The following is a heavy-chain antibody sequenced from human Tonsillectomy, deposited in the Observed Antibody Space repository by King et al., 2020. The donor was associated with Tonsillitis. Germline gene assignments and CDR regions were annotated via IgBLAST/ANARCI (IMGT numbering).Heavy chain of an antibody. V-gene: IGHV5-51*01. Sequence: QLVQSGAEVKKPGASLKISCKGSGYDFSTYYIGWVRQKPGKGLEWMGIIYPGDSDTRYSPSFQGQVTFSADKSINTAYLQWRGLKASDTAMYYCARRPFCTTTCFNNFDYWGQGTLVTVSS. CDR2: IYPGDSDT. J-gene: IGHJ4*02. CDR1: GYDFSTYY. D-gene: IGHD2-2*01. CDR3: ARRPFCTTTCFNNFDY.